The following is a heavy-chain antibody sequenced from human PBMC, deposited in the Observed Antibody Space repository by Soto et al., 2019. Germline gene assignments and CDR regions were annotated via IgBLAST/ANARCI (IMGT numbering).Heavy chain of an antibody. CDR3: ARGRRAAAGKGRRYYFDY. Sequence: QVQLQQWGAGLLKPSETLSLTCAVYGGSFSGYYWSWIRQPPGKGLEWIGEINHSGSTNYNPSLKSRVTISVDTSKNQFSLKLSSVTAADTAVYYCARGRRAAAGKGRRYYFDYWGQGTLVTVSS. CDR1: GGSFSGYY. V-gene: IGHV4-34*01. J-gene: IGHJ4*02. CDR2: INHSGST. D-gene: IGHD6-13*01.